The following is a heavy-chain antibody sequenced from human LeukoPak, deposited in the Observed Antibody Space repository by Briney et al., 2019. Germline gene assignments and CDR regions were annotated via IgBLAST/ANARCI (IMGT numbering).Heavy chain of an antibody. V-gene: IGHV3-30*18. CDR1: GFVFSSYG. J-gene: IGHJ4*02. CDR2: ISYDGSNK. D-gene: IGHD3-10*01. CDR3: AKVSSSGTDY. Sequence: GGSLRLSCVVSGFVFSSYGMHWVRQTPGKGLEWVAVISYDGSNKYYAGSVKGRFTISRDNSKNTLYLQMNSLRVEDTAVYYCAKVSSSGTDYWGQGTLVTVSS.